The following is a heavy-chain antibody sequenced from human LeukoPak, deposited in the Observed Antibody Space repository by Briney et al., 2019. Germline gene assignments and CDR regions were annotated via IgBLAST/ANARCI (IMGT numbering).Heavy chain of an antibody. Sequence: PGGSLRLSCAASGFTFDDYDMNWVRQAPGKGLEWVSGISWNSGSIDYADSVKGRFTISRDNPNNSLYLPMNSLTAEDPALYYCAKAEGYSTSPFDYWGQRTLVTVSS. J-gene: IGHJ4*02. D-gene: IGHD6-6*01. CDR1: GFTFDDYD. CDR3: AKAEGYSTSPFDY. V-gene: IGHV3-9*01. CDR2: ISWNSGSI.